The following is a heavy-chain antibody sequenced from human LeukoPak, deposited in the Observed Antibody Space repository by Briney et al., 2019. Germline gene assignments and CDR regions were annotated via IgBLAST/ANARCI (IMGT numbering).Heavy chain of an antibody. Sequence: GGSLRLPCAASGFTFSSYWVHWVRQAPGKGLVWVSRINSDGVNTTYADSVKGRFTISRDNAKNTLYLQMNSLRAEDTAVYYCARSIVVVTAIPAYWGQGTLVTVSS. CDR1: GFTFSSYW. D-gene: IGHD2-21*02. CDR3: ARSIVVVTAIPAY. J-gene: IGHJ4*02. CDR2: INSDGVNT. V-gene: IGHV3-74*01.